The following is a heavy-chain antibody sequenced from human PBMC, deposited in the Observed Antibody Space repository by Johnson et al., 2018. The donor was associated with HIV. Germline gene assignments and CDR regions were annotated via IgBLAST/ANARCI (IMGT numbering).Heavy chain of an antibody. Sequence: VQLVESGGGLIQPGGSLRLSCAASGFTVSSNYMSWVRQAPGKGLEWVSVIYSGGSTYYADSVQGRFTISRDNAKNSLYLQMNSLRAEDTALYYCAKDIGPSGSGSYSWGQGTMVTVSS. CDR1: GFTVSSNY. CDR2: IYSGGST. J-gene: IGHJ3*01. D-gene: IGHD3-10*01. CDR3: AKDIGPSGSGSYS. V-gene: IGHV3-53*01.